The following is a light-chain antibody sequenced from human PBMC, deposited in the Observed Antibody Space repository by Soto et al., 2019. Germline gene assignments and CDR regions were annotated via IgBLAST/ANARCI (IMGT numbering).Light chain of an antibody. CDR3: SSYTSSSTWV. CDR2: EVI. Sequence: QSVLTQPASVSGSPGQSITISCTGTSSDVGGYGYVSWYQQHPGKAPKLMIYEVINRPSGVSNRFSGSKSGNTASLTISGLQAEDEADYHCSSYTSSSTWVFGGGTKVTVL. CDR1: SSDVGGYGY. J-gene: IGLJ3*02. V-gene: IGLV2-14*01.